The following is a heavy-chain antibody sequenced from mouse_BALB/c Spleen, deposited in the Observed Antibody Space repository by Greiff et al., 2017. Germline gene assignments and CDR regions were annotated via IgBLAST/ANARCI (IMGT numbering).Heavy chain of an antibody. Sequence: VQRVESGAELVKPGASVKLSCKASGYTFTEYIIHWVKQRSGQGLEWIGWFYPGSGSIKYNEKFKDKATLTADKSSSTGYMELSRLTSEDSAVYFCARHERSYGYDAWFAYWGQGTLVTVSA. J-gene: IGHJ3*01. CDR1: GYTFTEYI. CDR2: FYPGSGSI. V-gene: IGHV1-62-2*01. D-gene: IGHD2-2*01. CDR3: ARHERSYGYDAWFAY.